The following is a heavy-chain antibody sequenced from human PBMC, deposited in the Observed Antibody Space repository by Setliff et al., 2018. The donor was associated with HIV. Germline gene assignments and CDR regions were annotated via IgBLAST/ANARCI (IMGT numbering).Heavy chain of an antibody. CDR2: IHHSGST. Sequence: PSETLSLTCAVSGYSISSGYYWGWNRQPPGKGLEWIGSIHHSGSTNYNPTLKSRVTISVATSKNQFSLKLNSVTTADTAVYYCARSRTSSGYYGVTGYGMDVWGQGTTVTVSS. J-gene: IGHJ6*02. D-gene: IGHD3-22*01. V-gene: IGHV4-38-2*01. CDR1: GYSISSGYY. CDR3: ARSRTSSGYYGVTGYGMDV.